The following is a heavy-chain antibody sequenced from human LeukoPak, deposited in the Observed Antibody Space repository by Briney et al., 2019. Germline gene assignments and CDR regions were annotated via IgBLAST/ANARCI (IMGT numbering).Heavy chain of an antibody. CDR3: ARASNWNHYYYYYMDV. V-gene: IGHV3-30*04. Sequence: GGSLRLSCAASGFTFSSYAMHWVRQAPGKGLEWVAVISYDGSNKYYADSVKGRFTISRDNSKNTLYLQMNSLRAEDTAVYYCARASNWNHYYYYYMDVWGKGTTVTVSS. CDR1: GFTFSSYA. D-gene: IGHD1-1*01. CDR2: ISYDGSNK. J-gene: IGHJ6*03.